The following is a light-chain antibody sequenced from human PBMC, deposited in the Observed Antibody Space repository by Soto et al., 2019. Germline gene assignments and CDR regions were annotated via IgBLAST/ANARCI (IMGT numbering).Light chain of an antibody. Sequence: PGERATLSCRASQSVSNYLAWYQQNPGQAPRLLIYGASNRATCIPARFTGSGSGTDFTLTISSLEPEDFAVYYCQHRGEWPRTFGQGTKVEIK. CDR2: GAS. CDR1: QSVSNY. J-gene: IGKJ2*01. CDR3: QHRGEWPRT. V-gene: IGKV3-11*01.